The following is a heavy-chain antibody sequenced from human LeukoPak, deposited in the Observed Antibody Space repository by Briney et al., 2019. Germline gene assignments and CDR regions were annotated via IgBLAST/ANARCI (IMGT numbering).Heavy chain of an antibody. J-gene: IGHJ6*02. CDR1: GGSFSGYY. CDR3: ARLVPAANRYGMDV. CDR2: IYYSGST. D-gene: IGHD2-2*01. V-gene: IGHV4-34*01. Sequence: SETLSLTCAVYGGSFSGYYWSWIRQPPGKGLEWIGSIYYSGSTYYNPSLKSRVTISVDTSKNQFSLKLSSVTAADTAVYYCARLVPAANRYGMDVWGQGTTVTVSS.